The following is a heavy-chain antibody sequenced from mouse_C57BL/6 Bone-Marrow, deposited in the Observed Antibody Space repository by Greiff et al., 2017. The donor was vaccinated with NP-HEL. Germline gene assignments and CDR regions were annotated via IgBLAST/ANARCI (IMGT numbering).Heavy chain of an antibody. V-gene: IGHV1-26*01. CDR1: GYTFTDYY. CDR2: INHNNGGT. CDR3: ARGWLLPWYFDV. Sequence: EVQLQQSGPELVKPGASVKISCKASGYTFTDYYMTWVKQSHGKSLEWIGDINHNNGGTSYNQKLKGKATLTVDKSSSTAYMEIRSLTSEDSAVYYGARGWLLPWYFDVWGTGTTVTVSS. J-gene: IGHJ1*03. D-gene: IGHD2-3*01.